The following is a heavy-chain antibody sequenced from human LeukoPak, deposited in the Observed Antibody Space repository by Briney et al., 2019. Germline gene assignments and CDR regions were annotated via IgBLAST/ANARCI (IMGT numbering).Heavy chain of an antibody. CDR3: ARLPHYCDSSGYYVDY. V-gene: IGHV5-51*01. CDR1: GYSFTSYW. J-gene: IGHJ4*02. D-gene: IGHD3-22*01. CDR2: IYPGDSDT. Sequence: GESLKISCKGSGYSFTSYWIGWVRQMPGKGLEWMGIIYPGDSDTRYSPSFQGQVTISADKSISTAHLQWSSLKASDTAMYYCARLPHYCDSSGYYVDYWGQGTLVTVSS.